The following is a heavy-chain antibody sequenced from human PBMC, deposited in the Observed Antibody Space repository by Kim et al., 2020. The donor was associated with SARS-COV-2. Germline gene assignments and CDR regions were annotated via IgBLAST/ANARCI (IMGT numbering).Heavy chain of an antibody. CDR3: ARDQGMVTSYPFYYYYYGMDC. D-gene: IGHD5-18*01. Sequence: GGSLRLSCAASGFTFSSYSMNWVRQAPGKGLEWVSYISSSSSTIYYADSVKGRFTISRDNAKNSLYLQMNSLRDEDTAVYYCARDQGMVTSYPFYYYYYGMDCWGHGTTVTVSS. CDR1: GFTFSSYS. CDR2: ISSSSSTI. J-gene: IGHJ6*02. V-gene: IGHV3-48*02.